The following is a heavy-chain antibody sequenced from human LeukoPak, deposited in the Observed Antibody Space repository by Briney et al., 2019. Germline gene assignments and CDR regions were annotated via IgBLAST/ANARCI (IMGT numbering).Heavy chain of an antibody. CDR1: GGTFSSYA. V-gene: IGHV1-69*05. D-gene: IGHD3-3*01. CDR2: IIPIFGTA. CDR3: AADTTFGVVIPESGFGYFDY. J-gene: IGHJ4*02. Sequence: GASVKVSCKASGGTFSSYAISWVRQAPGQGLEWMGGIIPIFGTANYAQKFQGRVTITTDESTSTAYMELSSLRSEDTAVYYCAADTTFGVVIPESGFGYFDYWGQGTLVTVSS.